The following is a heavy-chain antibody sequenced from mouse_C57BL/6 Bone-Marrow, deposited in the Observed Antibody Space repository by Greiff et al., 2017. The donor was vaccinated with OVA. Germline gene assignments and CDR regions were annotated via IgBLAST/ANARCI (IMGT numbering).Heavy chain of an antibody. J-gene: IGHJ3*01. CDR2: IYPRSGNT. Sequence: VQLQQSGAELARPGASVKLSCKASGYTFTSYGISWVKQRPGQGLEWIGEIYPRSGNTSYNEKFKGKATLTADKSSSTAYMELRSLTSEDSAVYFCARNQSGAWFAYWGQGTLVTVSA. V-gene: IGHV1-81*01. CDR3: ARNQSGAWFAY. CDR1: GYTFTSYG.